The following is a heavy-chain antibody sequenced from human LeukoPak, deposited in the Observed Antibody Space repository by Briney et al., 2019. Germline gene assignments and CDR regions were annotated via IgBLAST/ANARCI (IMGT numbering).Heavy chain of an antibody. V-gene: IGHV3-30*04. CDR2: ISYDGSNK. CDR1: GLTFSSYA. Sequence: GSLRLSCAASGLTFSSYAMDWVRPAPGKGLEGVAVISYDGSNKYYADSVTGRFTIARDNSKPTLYLQMISLRDEDTAVYYCARGYYGSGRYFDDWGQGTLVTVSS. J-gene: IGHJ4*02. D-gene: IGHD3-10*01. CDR3: ARGYYGSGRYFDD.